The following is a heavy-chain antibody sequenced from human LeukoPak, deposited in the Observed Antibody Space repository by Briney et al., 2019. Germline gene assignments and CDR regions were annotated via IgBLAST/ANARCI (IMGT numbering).Heavy chain of an antibody. V-gene: IGHV3-7*01. CDR2: IKQDGSEK. CDR1: GFTLSSYW. Sequence: GGSLRLSCAASGFTLSSYWMSWVRQAPRKGREWVANIKQDGSEKYYVDSVKGRFTISRDNAKNSLYLQMNSLRAEDTAVYYCARMLVTHLDYWGQGTLVTVSS. D-gene: IGHD4-23*01. J-gene: IGHJ4*02. CDR3: ARMLVTHLDY.